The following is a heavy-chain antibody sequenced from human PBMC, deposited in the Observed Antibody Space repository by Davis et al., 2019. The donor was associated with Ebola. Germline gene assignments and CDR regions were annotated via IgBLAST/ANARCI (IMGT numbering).Heavy chain of an antibody. J-gene: IGHJ6*02. CDR2: IGNRGDHI. V-gene: IGHV3-48*02. CDR3: ARRILLDSRGGMDV. Sequence: GESLKISCAASGFTFSNYGMYWVRRAPGKGLEWLSYIGNRGDHISYADSVKGRFTISRDNGKNSLHLQINSLRDEDTAVYFCARRILLDSRGGMDVWGQGTTVTVSS. D-gene: IGHD2/OR15-2a*01. CDR1: GFTFSNYG.